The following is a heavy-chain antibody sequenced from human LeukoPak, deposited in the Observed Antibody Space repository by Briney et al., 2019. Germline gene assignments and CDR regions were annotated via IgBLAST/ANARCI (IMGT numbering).Heavy chain of an antibody. Sequence: GGSLRLSCAASGFTFSSYGMHWVRQAPGTGLERVAVISYDGSNKYYADSVKGRFTISRDNSKNTLYLQMNSLRAEDTAVYYCAKPYYDFWSGYPDYWGQGTLVTVSS. D-gene: IGHD3-3*01. CDR1: GFTFSSYG. CDR2: ISYDGSNK. V-gene: IGHV3-30*18. J-gene: IGHJ4*02. CDR3: AKPYYDFWSGYPDY.